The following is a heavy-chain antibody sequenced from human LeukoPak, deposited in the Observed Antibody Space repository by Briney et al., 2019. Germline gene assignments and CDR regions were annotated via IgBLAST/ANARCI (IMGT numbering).Heavy chain of an antibody. CDR1: GFIFTSYG. CDR2: ITSNLATI. V-gene: IGHV3-48*02. Sequence: GGSLRLSCAASGFIFTSYGMHWVRQAPGKGLEWISYITSNLATIRYADSVRGRFTISRDNAGKSLFLHMNSLRDDDTAVYYCARSVEGHFDYWGQGTLVTVSS. D-gene: IGHD2-21*01. J-gene: IGHJ4*02. CDR3: ARSVEGHFDY.